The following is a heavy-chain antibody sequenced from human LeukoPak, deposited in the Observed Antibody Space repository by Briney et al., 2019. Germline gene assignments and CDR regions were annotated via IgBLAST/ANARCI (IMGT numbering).Heavy chain of an antibody. J-gene: IGHJ6*02. Sequence: PSETLSLTCTVSGGSISSYYWSWIRQPAGKGLEWIGRIYTSGSTNYNPSLKSRDTMSVDTSKNQFSLKLSSVTAADTAVYYCARDRRNYYGSGPPPDYYYYGMDVWGQGTTVTVSS. CDR3: ARDRRNYYGSGPPPDYYYYGMDV. V-gene: IGHV4-4*07. CDR1: GGSISSYY. CDR2: IYTSGST. D-gene: IGHD3-10*01.